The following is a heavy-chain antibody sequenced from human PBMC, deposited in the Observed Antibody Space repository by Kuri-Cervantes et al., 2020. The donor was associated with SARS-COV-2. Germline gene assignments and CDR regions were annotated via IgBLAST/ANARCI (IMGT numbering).Heavy chain of an antibody. CDR2: IYHRGSS. D-gene: IGHD6-6*01. V-gene: IGHV4-38-2*01. Sequence: LSCAVSGYSISSGYYWGWIRQPPGKGLEWIGIIYHRGSSYYNPSLRSRVTVSVDTSKNQFSLKLSSVTAADTAVYYCARRGAGSSSAAFDIWGQGTMVTVSS. CDR3: ARRGAGSSSAAFDI. J-gene: IGHJ3*02. CDR1: GYSISSGYY.